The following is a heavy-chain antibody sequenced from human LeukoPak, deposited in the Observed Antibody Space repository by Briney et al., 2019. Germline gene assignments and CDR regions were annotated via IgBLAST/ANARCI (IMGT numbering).Heavy chain of an antibody. CDR2: ISAYNGNT. D-gene: IGHD5-12*01. Sequence: ASVKVSCKASGYTSTSYGISWVRQAPGQGLEWMGWISAYNGNTNYAQKLQGRVTMTTDTSTSTAYMELRSLRSDDTAVYYCARDRGYSGYDPGGFDYWGQGTLVTVSS. CDR3: ARDRGYSGYDPGGFDY. CDR1: GYTSTSYG. J-gene: IGHJ4*02. V-gene: IGHV1-18*01.